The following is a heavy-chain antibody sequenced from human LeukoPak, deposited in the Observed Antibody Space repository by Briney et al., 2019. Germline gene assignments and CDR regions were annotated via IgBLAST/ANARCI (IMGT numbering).Heavy chain of an antibody. V-gene: IGHV3-7*04. CDR3: ARGHYGLAS. D-gene: IGHD3-10*01. CDR2: INQAGSEK. CDR1: EFTLSDHW. Sequence: PGGSLRLSCAPSEFTLSDHWMSWVRQAPGKGLEWVAHINQAGSEKQYVHSVKGRFTISRDNTRNSLFLHMNSLRPEDSAVYYCARGHYGLASWGQGTLVTVSS. J-gene: IGHJ5*02.